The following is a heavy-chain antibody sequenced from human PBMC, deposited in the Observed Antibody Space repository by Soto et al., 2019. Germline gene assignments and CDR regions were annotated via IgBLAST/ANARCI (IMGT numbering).Heavy chain of an antibody. J-gene: IGHJ6*02. D-gene: IGHD3-10*01. V-gene: IGHV3-33*01. CDR3: ARGPYSETVQFSGSGSYSRAKDYYYYGMDV. CDR2: IWYDGSNK. Sequence: PGGSLRLSCAASGFTFSSYGMLGVGQAPGKGLEWVAVIWYDGSNKYYADSVKGRFTISRDNSKNTLYLQMNSLRAEDTAVYYCARGPYSETVQFSGSGSYSRAKDYYYYGMDVWGQGTTVTVSS. CDR1: GFTFSSYG.